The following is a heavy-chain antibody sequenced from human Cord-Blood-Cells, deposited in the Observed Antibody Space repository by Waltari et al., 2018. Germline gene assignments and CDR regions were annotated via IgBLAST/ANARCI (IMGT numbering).Heavy chain of an antibody. CDR3: ARDLRGVAAALDLHY. CDR2: ISSSSYI. D-gene: IGHD6-13*01. J-gene: IGHJ4*02. CDR1: GFTFSRYS. Sequence: EVQLVESGGGLVKPGGSLRLSCAASGFTFSRYSMNWVRQAPGKGLEWVSSISSSSYIYYADSVKGRFTISRDNAKNSLYLQMNSLRAEDTAVYYCARDLRGVAAALDLHYWGQGTLVTVSS. V-gene: IGHV3-21*01.